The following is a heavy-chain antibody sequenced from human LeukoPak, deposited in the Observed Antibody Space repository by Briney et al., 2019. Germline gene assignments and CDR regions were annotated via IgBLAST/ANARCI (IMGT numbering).Heavy chain of an antibody. V-gene: IGHV4-59*08. CDR1: GASISTYF. D-gene: IGHD3-22*01. Sequence: SETLSLTCTVSGASISTYFWTWIRQPPGKGLEWIGYIYYSGSTNYNPSLKSRVTISVDTSKNQFSLKLSSVTAADTAVYYCARRDGDSSGYIDYWGQGTLVTVSS. CDR3: ARRDGDSSGYIDY. J-gene: IGHJ4*02. CDR2: IYYSGST.